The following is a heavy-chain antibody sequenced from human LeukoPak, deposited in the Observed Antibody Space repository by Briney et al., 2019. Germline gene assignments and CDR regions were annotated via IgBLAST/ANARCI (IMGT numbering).Heavy chain of an antibody. J-gene: IGHJ5*02. D-gene: IGHD3-16*01. CDR3: ARDSRMDPTFGGVIAP. Sequence: PGGSLRLSCAASGFTFSSYAMHWLRQAPGKGLEGVAVISYDGSNKYYADSVKGRFTISRDNSKNTLYLQMNSLRAEDTAVYYCARDSRMDPTFGGVIAPWGQGTLVTVSS. CDR2: ISYDGSNK. V-gene: IGHV3-30-3*01. CDR1: GFTFSSYA.